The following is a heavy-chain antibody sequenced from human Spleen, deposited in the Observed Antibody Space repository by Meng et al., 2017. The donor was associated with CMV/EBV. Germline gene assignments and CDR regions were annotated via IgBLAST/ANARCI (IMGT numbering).Heavy chain of an antibody. CDR2: NYHRGGT. Sequence: RHLWTWVRPVPGKGLEGIGENYHRGGTNYNPSLKSRVTISVDKCKNQFSLKLGSVTAADTAVYYCARIERRRILKYCGSDCSTTDYWGQGTLVTVSS. J-gene: IGHJ4*02. V-gene: IGHV4-4*02. CDR3: ARIERRRILKYCGSDCSTTDY. CDR1: RHL. D-gene: IGHD2-21*02.